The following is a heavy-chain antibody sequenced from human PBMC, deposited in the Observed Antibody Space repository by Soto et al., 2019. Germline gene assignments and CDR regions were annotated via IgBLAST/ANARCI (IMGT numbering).Heavy chain of an antibody. V-gene: IGHV4-4*07. CDR1: GDSISTSY. D-gene: IGHD6-19*01. Sequence: SETLSLTCSVSGDSISTSYWSWIRQPAEKRPEWIGRIHSNGNSHYNPSLRSRVSMSMDTSKKEIYLELTSVTAADTAVYFCARQEDSSTYYRAYYFDYWGQGTLVTVSS. CDR2: IHSNGNS. J-gene: IGHJ4*02. CDR3: ARQEDSSTYYRAYYFDY.